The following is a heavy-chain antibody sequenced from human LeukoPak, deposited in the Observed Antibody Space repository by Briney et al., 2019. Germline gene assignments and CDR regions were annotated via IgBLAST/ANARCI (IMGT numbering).Heavy chain of an antibody. Sequence: GGSLRLSCAASGFTFSNFEFNWVRQAPGKGLEWLSYISSSGSIISYADSVRGRFTFSRDNAKNSVFLLMNNLRAEDTAVYYCARGRYSGYDNWGQGTLVTVSS. D-gene: IGHD5-12*01. V-gene: IGHV3-48*03. CDR3: ARGRYSGYDN. CDR2: ISSSGSII. J-gene: IGHJ4*02. CDR1: GFTFSNFE.